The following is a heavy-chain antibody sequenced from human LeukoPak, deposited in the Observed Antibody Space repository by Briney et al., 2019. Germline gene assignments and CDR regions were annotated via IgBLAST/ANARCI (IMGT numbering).Heavy chain of an antibody. CDR1: GFSCSSFA. CDR3: AKRITVSAGYYLDS. D-gene: IGHD2-8*01. V-gene: IGHV3-23*01. Sequence: GGSLRLSCVGSGFSCSSFAMGWVRQAPGNGLEWGSTVSGGGAYTYYADSVKGRFTVSRDDSKSMHFLQMNSLRPEATALYFCAKRITVSAGYYLDSWGQGTLVTVSS. CDR2: VSGGGAYT. J-gene: IGHJ4*02.